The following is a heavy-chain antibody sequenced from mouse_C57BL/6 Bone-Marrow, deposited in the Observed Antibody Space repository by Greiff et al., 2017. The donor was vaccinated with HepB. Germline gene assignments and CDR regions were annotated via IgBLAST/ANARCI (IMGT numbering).Heavy chain of an antibody. CDR1: GYTFTSYW. V-gene: IGHV1-55*01. D-gene: IGHD1-1*01. Sequence: QVQLQQPGAELVKPGASVKMSCKASGYTFTSYWITWVKQRPGQGLEWIGDIYPGSGSTNYNEKFKSKATLTVDTSSSTAYMQLSSLTSEDSAVYYCARWGTTVVATEALGPDYWGQGTTLTVSS. J-gene: IGHJ2*01. CDR3: ARWGTTVVATEALGPDY. CDR2: IYPGSGST.